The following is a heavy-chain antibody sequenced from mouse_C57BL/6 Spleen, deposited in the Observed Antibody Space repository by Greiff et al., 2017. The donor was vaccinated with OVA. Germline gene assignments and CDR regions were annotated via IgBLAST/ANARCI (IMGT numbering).Heavy chain of an antibody. CDR3: ARDYGSSYVRYFDV. D-gene: IGHD1-1*01. CDR1: GYTFTSYW. V-gene: IGHV1-53*01. CDR2: INPSNGGT. Sequence: QVQLQQPGTELVKPGASVKLSCKASGYTFTSYWMHWVKQRPGQGLEWIGNINPSNGGTNYNAKFKSKATLTVDKSSSTAYMQLSSLTSEDSAVYYCARDYGSSYVRYFDVWGTGTTVTVSS. J-gene: IGHJ1*03.